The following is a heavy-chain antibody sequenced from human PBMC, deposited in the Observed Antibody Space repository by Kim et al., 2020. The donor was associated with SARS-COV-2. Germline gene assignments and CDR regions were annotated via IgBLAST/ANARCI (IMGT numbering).Heavy chain of an antibody. Sequence: SVKVSCKASGGTFSSYAISWVRQAPGQGLEWMGGIIPIFGTANYAQKFQGRVTITADESTSTAYMELSSLRSEDTAVYYCARYPLGFGELSPLYNWFDPWGQGTLVTVSS. CDR2: IIPIFGTA. D-gene: IGHD3-10*01. V-gene: IGHV1-69*13. CDR3: ARYPLGFGELSPLYNWFDP. CDR1: GGTFSSYA. J-gene: IGHJ5*02.